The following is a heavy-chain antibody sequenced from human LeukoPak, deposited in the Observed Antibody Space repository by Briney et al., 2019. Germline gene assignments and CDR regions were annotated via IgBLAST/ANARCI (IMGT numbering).Heavy chain of an antibody. CDR2: INHSGST. CDR1: GGSFSGYY. CDR3: ARVRVFGVVIYYYGMDV. D-gene: IGHD3-3*01. Sequence: SETLSLTCAVYGGSFSGYYWSWIRQPPGKGLEWIGEINHSGSTNYNPSLKSRVNISVDTSKNQFSLKLSSVTAADTAVYYCARVRVFGVVIYYYGMDVWGQGTTVTVSS. J-gene: IGHJ6*02. V-gene: IGHV4-34*01.